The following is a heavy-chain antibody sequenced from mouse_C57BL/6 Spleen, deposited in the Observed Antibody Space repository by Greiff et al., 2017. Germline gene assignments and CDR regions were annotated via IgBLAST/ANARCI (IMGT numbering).Heavy chain of an antibody. D-gene: IGHD2-5*01. CDR2: IRNKANGYTT. V-gene: IGHV7-3*01. J-gene: IGHJ1*03. CDR3: ARYKGSNYGGYFDV. CDR1: GFTFTDYY. Sequence: DVMLVESGGGLVQPGGSLSLSCAASGFTFTDYYMSWVRQPPGKALAWLGFIRNKANGYTTEYSASVKGRFTISRDNSQSILYRQMNALRAEDSATYYCARYKGSNYGGYFDVWGTGTTVTVSS.